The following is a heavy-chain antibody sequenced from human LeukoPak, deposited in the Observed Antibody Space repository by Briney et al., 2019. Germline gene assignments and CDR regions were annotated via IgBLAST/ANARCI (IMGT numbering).Heavy chain of an antibody. J-gene: IGHJ4*02. D-gene: IGHD3-22*01. CDR3: AKRGVVIRVILVGFHKEAYYFDS. V-gene: IGHV3-23*01. CDR2: ISGSGGST. Sequence: PGGSLTLSCAVSGITLSNYGMSWVRQAPGKGLEWVAGISGSGGSTNYVDSVKGRFTISRDNPKNTLFLQMKSLRAEDTAVYFCAKRGVVIRVILVGFHKEAYYFDSWGQGALVTVSS. CDR1: GITLSNYG.